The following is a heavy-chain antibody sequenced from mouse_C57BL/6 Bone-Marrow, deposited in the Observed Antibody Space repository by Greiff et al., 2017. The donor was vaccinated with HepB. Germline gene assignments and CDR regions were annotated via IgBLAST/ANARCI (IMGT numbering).Heavy chain of an antibody. CDR3: ARAPFFTTVAYYFDY. V-gene: IGHV1-19*01. D-gene: IGHD1-1*01. CDR1: GYTFTDYY. Sequence: VQLQQSGPVLVKPGASVKMSCKASGYTFTDYYMNWVKQSHGKSLEWIGVINPYNGGTSYNQKFKGKATLTVDKSSSTAYMELNSLTSENSAVYYCARAPFFTTVAYYFDYWGQGTTLTVSS. J-gene: IGHJ2*01. CDR2: INPYNGGT.